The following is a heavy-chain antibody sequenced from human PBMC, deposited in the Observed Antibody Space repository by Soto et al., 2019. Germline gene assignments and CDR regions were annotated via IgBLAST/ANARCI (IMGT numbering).Heavy chain of an antibody. CDR1: GDTFTSYG. CDR2: INAANGNT. Sequence: VSVKVCCKASGDTFTSYGISWVRQAPGQRLEWMGWINAANGNTNYSQKFQGRATITRDTSASTAYMELSSLRSEDTAVYYCARDPTTGPPMYDYWGQGTLVTVSS. J-gene: IGHJ4*02. D-gene: IGHD1-1*01. V-gene: IGHV1-18*01. CDR3: ARDPTTGPPMYDY.